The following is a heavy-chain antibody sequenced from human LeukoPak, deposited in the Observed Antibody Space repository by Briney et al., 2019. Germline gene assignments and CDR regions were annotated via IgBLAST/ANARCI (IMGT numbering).Heavy chain of an antibody. V-gene: IGHV3-11*01. CDR3: ARSIGLTGGGVDV. Sequence: GGSLRLSCAASGFTFSDYNMNWVRQAPGKGLEWVSYITNSGTTIHYADSVKGRFTISRDNAKNSLYLQMNSLRAEDTAVYYCARSIGLTGGGVDVWGQATTVTVSS. CDR2: ITNSGTTI. D-gene: IGHD3-9*01. CDR1: GFTFSDYN. J-gene: IGHJ6*02.